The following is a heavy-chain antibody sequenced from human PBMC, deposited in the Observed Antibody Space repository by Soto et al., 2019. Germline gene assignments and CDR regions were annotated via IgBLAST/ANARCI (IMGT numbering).Heavy chain of an antibody. CDR2: VSRAGTYT. CDR3: VKYTGTEDLGES. CDR1: GFTFSSYA. J-gene: IGHJ5*02. Sequence: EVQLLESGGDVVRPGGSLRLSCAASGFTFSSYAMGWVRQSPGKGLEWVAGVSRAGTYTFYADSVRGPFSISRDASRDTVDLYMKALRGDDTAVYFCVKYTGTEDLGESWGQGTLVSVSS. D-gene: IGHD3-16*01. V-gene: IGHV3-23*01.